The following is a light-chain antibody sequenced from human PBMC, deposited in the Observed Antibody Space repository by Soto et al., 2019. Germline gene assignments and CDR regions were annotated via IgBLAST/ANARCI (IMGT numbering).Light chain of an antibody. Sequence: DIQMTQSPSTLSGSVGDRVTITCRASQTISSWLAWYQQKPGKEPKLLIYKASTLKSGVPSRFSGSGSGTEFTLTLSTLQPEDSATYFCQQTYSTPRTFGQGTRWIS. CDR2: KAS. J-gene: IGKJ1*01. CDR1: QTISSW. V-gene: IGKV1-5*03. CDR3: QQTYSTPRT.